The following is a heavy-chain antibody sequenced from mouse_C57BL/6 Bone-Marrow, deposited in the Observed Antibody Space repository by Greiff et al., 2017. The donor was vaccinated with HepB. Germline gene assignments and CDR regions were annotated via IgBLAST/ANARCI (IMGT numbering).Heavy chain of an antibody. CDR2: FYPGSGSI. D-gene: IGHD2-4*01. V-gene: IGHV1-62-2*01. CDR1: GYTFTEYT. CDR3: ARHVPYDYDVGHAMDY. Sequence: VQRVESGAELVKPGASVKLSCKASGYTFTEYTIHWVKQRSGQGLEWIGWFYPGSGSIKYNEKFKDKATLTADKSSSTVYMELSRLTSEDSAVYFCARHVPYDYDVGHAMDYWGQGTSVTVSS. J-gene: IGHJ4*01.